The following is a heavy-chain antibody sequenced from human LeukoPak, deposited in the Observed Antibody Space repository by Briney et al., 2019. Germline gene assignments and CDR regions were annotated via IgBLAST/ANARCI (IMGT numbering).Heavy chain of an antibody. CDR3: ARDRILAARPWRIWD. D-gene: IGHD6-6*01. J-gene: IGHJ4*02. V-gene: IGHV3-30*02. Sequence: GGSLRLSCAASGFSFNSYGMHWVRQAPGKGLEWVTFIHHDGSNKYYADSVKGRFTISRDNSKNTLYLQMNSLRAEDTAVYCCARDRILAARPWRIWDWGQGTLVTVSS. CDR1: GFSFNSYG. CDR2: IHHDGSNK.